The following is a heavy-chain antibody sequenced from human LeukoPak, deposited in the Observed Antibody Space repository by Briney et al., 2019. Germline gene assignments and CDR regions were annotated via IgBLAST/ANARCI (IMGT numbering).Heavy chain of an antibody. D-gene: IGHD3-3*01. CDR1: GFTFSSYW. V-gene: IGHV3-7*01. Sequence: GGSLRLSCAASGFTFSSYWMSWVRQAPGKGLEWVANIKQDGSEKYYVDSVKGRFTISRDNAKNSLYLQMNSLRAEDTAVYYCARGHPTIFGVVIRVWFDPWGQGTLVTVSS. J-gene: IGHJ5*02. CDR2: IKQDGSEK. CDR3: ARGHPTIFGVVIRVWFDP.